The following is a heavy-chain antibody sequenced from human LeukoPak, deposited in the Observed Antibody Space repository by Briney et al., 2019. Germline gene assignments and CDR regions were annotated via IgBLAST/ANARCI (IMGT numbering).Heavy chain of an antibody. Sequence: SETLSLTCTVSGASISSDYWTWIQQSPGMGLEWLGYIYYSGSTNYNPSLKSRGTMSVDTSRNQFSLELPSVTAADSAVYYRARYLRRTGTFYLDHWGQGALVTVSS. V-gene: IGHV4-59*01. CDR1: GASISSDY. CDR3: ARYLRRTGTFYLDH. CDR2: IYYSGST. D-gene: IGHD3-16*01. J-gene: IGHJ4*02.